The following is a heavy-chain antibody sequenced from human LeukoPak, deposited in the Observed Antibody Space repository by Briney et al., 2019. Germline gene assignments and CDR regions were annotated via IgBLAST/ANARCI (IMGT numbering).Heavy chain of an antibody. Sequence: PSETLSLTCTVSGGSISSSYCSWIRQPPGQGLEWIGYIYHSESTNYNPSLKSRVTISVDTSKTQFSVKLSSVTAADTAVYYGARQAGGTAGAFDYWGQGTLVTVSS. V-gene: IGHV4-59*08. CDR1: GGSISSSY. CDR3: ARQAGGTAGAFDY. D-gene: IGHD4-23*01. J-gene: IGHJ4*02. CDR2: IYHSEST.